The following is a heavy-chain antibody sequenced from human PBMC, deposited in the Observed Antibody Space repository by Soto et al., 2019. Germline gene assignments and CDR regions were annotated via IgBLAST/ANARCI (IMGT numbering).Heavy chain of an antibody. V-gene: IGHV4-59*12. Sequence: SETLSLTCTVSGGSFISYYWSWIRQPPGKGLEWIGYIYYTGSTDYNPSLKSRVTISVDTSKNQFSLKLSSVTAADTAVYYCARGPSTYYYDSSGYNFDYWGQGTLVTVSS. CDR3: ARGPSTYYYDSSGYNFDY. CDR2: IYYTGST. CDR1: GGSFISYY. J-gene: IGHJ4*02. D-gene: IGHD3-22*01.